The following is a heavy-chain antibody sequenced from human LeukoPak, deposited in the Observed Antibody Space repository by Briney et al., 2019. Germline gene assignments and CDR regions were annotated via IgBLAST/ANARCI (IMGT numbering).Heavy chain of an antibody. CDR3: ARVLDGYNLSPCDY. V-gene: IGHV3-21*01. D-gene: IGHD5-24*01. CDR2: ISSSNFYI. CDR1: GFTFSSYS. Sequence: GGSLRLSCAASGFTFSSYSMNWVRQAPGQGVEWLSSISSSNFYIYYADSIKGRFTISSHDAKNSIYLQINSLRAEDTAVYYCARVLDGYNLSPCDYWGQGTLVTVSS. J-gene: IGHJ4*02.